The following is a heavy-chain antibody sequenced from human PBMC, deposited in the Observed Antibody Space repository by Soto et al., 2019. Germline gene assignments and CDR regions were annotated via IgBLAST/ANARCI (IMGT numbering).Heavy chain of an antibody. D-gene: IGHD1-26*01. Sequence: SQTLSLSCAISGDSVSSKSAAWNWIRQSPSRGLEWLGRTYYRSKWSTDYAISVKSRITINPDTSNNHFSLQLKSVTPEDTAVYYCTRALSGSYDHWGQGTLVTVSS. CDR3: TRALSGSYDH. CDR1: GDSVSSKSAA. CDR2: TYYRSKWST. J-gene: IGHJ5*02. V-gene: IGHV6-1*01.